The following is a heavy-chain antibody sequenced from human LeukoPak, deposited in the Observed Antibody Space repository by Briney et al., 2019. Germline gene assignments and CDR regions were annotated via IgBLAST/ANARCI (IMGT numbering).Heavy chain of an antibody. D-gene: IGHD2-2*01. Sequence: ASVKVSCKASGYTFTSYYMHWVRQAPGQGLVWMGIINPGGGSTTYAQKFQGRVTMTRDTSTSTVYMELSSLRSEDTAVYYCARVKYCSSISCYWDYGMDVWGQGTTATVSS. CDR3: ARVKYCSSISCYWDYGMDV. V-gene: IGHV1-46*01. J-gene: IGHJ6*02. CDR2: INPGGGST. CDR1: GYTFTSYY.